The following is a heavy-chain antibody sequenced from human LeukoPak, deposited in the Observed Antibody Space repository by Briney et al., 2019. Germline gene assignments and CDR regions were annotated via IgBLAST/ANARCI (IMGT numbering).Heavy chain of an antibody. CDR3: ARTITPGIAVENAFDI. CDR1: GYTFTSYA. CDR2: INTNTGNP. V-gene: IGHV7-4-1*02. J-gene: IGHJ3*02. Sequence: ASVKVSCKASGYTFTSYAMDWVRQAPGQGLEWMGWINTNTGNPTYAQGFTGRFVFSLDTSVSTAYLQISSLKASDTAMYYCARTITPGIAVENAFDIWGQGTMVTVSS. D-gene: IGHD6-19*01.